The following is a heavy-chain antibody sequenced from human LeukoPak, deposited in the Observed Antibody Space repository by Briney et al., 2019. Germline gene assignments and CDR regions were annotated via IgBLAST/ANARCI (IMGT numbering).Heavy chain of an antibody. J-gene: IGHJ3*02. Sequence: ASVKVSCKASGYTFTGYYIHWVRQAPGQGLEWVGWINPNSGDTHRAQNFQGRVTMTRDTSISTASMDLSRLRSDDTAVYYRARAPKNDAYDIWGRGTMVTVSS. CDR2: INPNSGDT. CDR1: GYTFTGYY. CDR3: ARAPKNDAYDI. V-gene: IGHV1-2*02.